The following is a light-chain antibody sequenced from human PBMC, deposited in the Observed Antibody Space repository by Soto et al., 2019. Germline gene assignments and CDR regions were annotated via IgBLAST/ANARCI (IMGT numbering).Light chain of an antibody. J-gene: IGKJ1*01. Sequence: EIVMTQSPATLSVSPGERATLSCRASQSVSSNLAWYQQKPGQAPRLLIYGASTRANGIPARFSGSGSGKEFTLTICSLQSEDFAVYYCQQYNNWLWTFGQGTTVEIK. V-gene: IGKV3-15*01. CDR2: GAS. CDR3: QQYNNWLWT. CDR1: QSVSSN.